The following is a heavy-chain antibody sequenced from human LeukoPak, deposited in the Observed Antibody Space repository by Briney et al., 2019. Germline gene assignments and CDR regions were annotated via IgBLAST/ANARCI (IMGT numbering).Heavy chain of an antibody. CDR3: ARAGDMIVVVNAFDI. Sequence: GGSLRLSCAASGFTFSSYEMNWVRQAPGKGLEWVSYISSSGSTIYYADSVKGRFTISRDNAKNSLYLQMNSLRAEDTAVYYCARAGDMIVVVNAFDIWGQGTMVTVSS. V-gene: IGHV3-48*03. J-gene: IGHJ3*02. CDR1: GFTFSSYE. CDR2: ISSSGSTI. D-gene: IGHD3-22*01.